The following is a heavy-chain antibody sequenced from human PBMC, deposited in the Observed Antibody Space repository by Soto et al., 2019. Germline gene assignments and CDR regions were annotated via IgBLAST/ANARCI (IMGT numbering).Heavy chain of an antibody. J-gene: IGHJ6*02. D-gene: IGHD4-17*01. V-gene: IGHV4-34*01. CDR1: GGSISSYY. CDR2: INHSGST. Sequence: SETLSLTCTVSGGSISSYYWSWIRQPPGKGLEWIGEINHSGSTNYNPSLKSRVTISVDTSKNQFSLKLSTVTAADTAVYYCARGEDYGGNSYYYYGMDVWGQGTTVTVSS. CDR3: ARGEDYGGNSYYYYGMDV.